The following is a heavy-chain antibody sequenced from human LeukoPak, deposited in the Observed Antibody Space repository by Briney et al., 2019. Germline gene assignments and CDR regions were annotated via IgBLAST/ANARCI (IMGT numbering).Heavy chain of an antibody. D-gene: IGHD1-14*01. CDR2: ISWNSGSI. CDR3: ATGTVAGTFDY. J-gene: IGHJ4*02. V-gene: IGHV3-9*01. Sequence: GGSLRLSCAASGFTFDDYAMHWVRQAPGKGLEWFSGISWNSGSIGYADSVKGRFTISRDNAKNSLYLQMNSLRAEDTALYYCATGTVAGTFDYWGQGTLVTVSS. CDR1: GFTFDDYA.